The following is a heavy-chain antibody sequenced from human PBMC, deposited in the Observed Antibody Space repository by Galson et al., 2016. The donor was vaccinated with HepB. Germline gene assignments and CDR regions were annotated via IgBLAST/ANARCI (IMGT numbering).Heavy chain of an antibody. J-gene: IGHJ4*02. Sequence: CAISGDSISSNSAAWNWIRHSPSRGHEWLGRTYHTSNWYSDYAVSVKSRITINPDTSKNQFSLQLNSVTPEDTAVYYCARGHLVVPFSFYFDYWGQGSLVTVSS. CDR2: TYHTSNWYS. CDR1: GDSISSNSAA. CDR3: ARGHLVVPFSFYFDY. V-gene: IGHV6-1*01. D-gene: IGHD2-15*01.